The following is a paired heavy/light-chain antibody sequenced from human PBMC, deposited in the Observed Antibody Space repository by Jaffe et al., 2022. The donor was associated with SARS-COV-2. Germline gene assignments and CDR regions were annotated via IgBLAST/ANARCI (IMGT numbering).Light chain of an antibody. J-gene: IGLJ2*01. V-gene: IGLV2-8*01. CDR2: EVS. CDR1: SSDVGAYNY. Sequence: QSALTQPPSASGSPGQSVTISCTGTSSDVGAYNYVSWYQQHPGKAPKLMIYEVSKRPSGVPDRFSGSKSGNTASLTVSGLQAEDEADYYCSSHAVSTIFVLFGGGTKLTVL. CDR3: SSHAVSTIFVL.
Heavy chain of an antibody. V-gene: IGHV4-59*01. CDR2: IYYSGST. Sequence: QVQLQESGPGLVKPSETLSLTCSVSGGSISNYYWIWIRQPPGKGLEWIGYIYYSGSTNYNPSLKSRVTVSVDTSKNQFSLKLSSVTAADTAVYYCARGLGTLTGQRRDYYYYYMDVWGKGTTVTVSS. D-gene: IGHD3-9*01. J-gene: IGHJ6*03. CDR3: ARGLGTLTGQRRDYYYYYMDV. CDR1: GGSISNYY.